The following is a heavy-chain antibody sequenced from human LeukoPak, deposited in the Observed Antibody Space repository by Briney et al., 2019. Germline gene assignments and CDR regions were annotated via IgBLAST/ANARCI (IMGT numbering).Heavy chain of an antibody. J-gene: IGHJ3*02. D-gene: IGHD1-7*01. V-gene: IGHV1-2*02. CDR1: GYTFTSYG. Sequence: GASVKVSCKASGYTFTSYGISWVRQAPGQGLEWMGWINPNSGGTNYAQKFQGRVTMTRDTSISTAYMELSRLRSDDTAVYYCARGVGVTGTTGAFDIWGQGTMVTVSS. CDR3: ARGVGVTGTTGAFDI. CDR2: INPNSGGT.